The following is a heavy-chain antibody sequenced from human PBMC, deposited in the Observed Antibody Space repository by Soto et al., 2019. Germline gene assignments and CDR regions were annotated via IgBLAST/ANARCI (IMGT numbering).Heavy chain of an antibody. CDR1: GFTFSSYG. CDR3: AKDPSRYDSSGYYDY. V-gene: IGHV3-30*18. J-gene: IGHJ4*02. CDR2: ISYDGSNK. D-gene: IGHD3-22*01. Sequence: LRLSCAASGFTFSSYGMHWVRQAPGKGLEWVAVISYDGSNKYYADSVKGRFTISRDNSKNTLYLQMNSLRAEDTAVYYCAKDPSRYDSSGYYDYWGQGTLVTVSS.